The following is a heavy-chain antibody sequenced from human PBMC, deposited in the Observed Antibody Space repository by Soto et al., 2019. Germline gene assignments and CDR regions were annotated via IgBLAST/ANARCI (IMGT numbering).Heavy chain of an antibody. V-gene: IGHV1-46*01. D-gene: IGHD3-3*01. CDR2: FLASGGNT. CDR1: GYSFFIYY. CDR3: ARGGATLFGVIDS. J-gene: IGHJ4*02. Sequence: ASVKVSCKASGYSFFIYYIHWVRQAPGQGLEWMGRFLASGGNTDYAQRFRGRISMTRDTSTTNTVSLELTSLTSDDTAVYYCARGGATLFGVIDSWGQGTRVTVSS.